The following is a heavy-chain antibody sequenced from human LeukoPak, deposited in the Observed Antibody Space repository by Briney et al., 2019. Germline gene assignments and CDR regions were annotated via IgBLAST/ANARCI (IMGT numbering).Heavy chain of an antibody. CDR3: ARGDCGGDCYTEYFQH. V-gene: IGHV4-61*02. Sequence: SQTLSLTCTVSGGSISSGSYYWSWIRQPAGKGLEWIGRIYTSGSTNYNPSLKSRVTISLDTSKNQFSLKLSSVTAADTAVYYCARGDCGGDCYTEYFQHWAQGTLVTVSS. D-gene: IGHD2-21*02. CDR1: GGSISSGSYY. CDR2: IYTSGST. J-gene: IGHJ1*01.